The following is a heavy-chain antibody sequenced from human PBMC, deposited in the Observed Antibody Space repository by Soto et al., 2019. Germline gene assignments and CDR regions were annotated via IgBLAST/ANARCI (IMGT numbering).Heavy chain of an antibody. CDR1: GFTFSSYA. D-gene: IGHD1-20*01. CDR3: AKVPITGNIEFDY. J-gene: IGHJ4*02. Sequence: GGSLRLSCAASGFTFSSYAISWVRQAPWKGLEWVSAISGSGGSTYHADSVKGRFTISRENSKNTLYLQMNSLRAEDTAVYYCAKVPITGNIEFDYWGQGTLVAVSS. V-gene: IGHV3-23*01. CDR2: ISGSGGST.